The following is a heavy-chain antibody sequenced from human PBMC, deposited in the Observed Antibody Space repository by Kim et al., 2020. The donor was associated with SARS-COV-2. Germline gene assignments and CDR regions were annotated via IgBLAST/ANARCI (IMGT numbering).Heavy chain of an antibody. CDR1: GFTFTNYA. CDR3: ARGQVAGTDSYFDY. CDR2: LSYGGTTK. D-gene: IGHD6-19*01. J-gene: IGHJ4*02. V-gene: IGHV3-30*03. Sequence: GGSLRLSCAVSGFTFTNYAMHWVRQAPGKGLEWVAILSYGGTTKNYADSVKGRLTISRDNSKNTLYLQMDSLTPADTAVYYCARGQVAGTDSYFDYWGQGTLVTVAS.